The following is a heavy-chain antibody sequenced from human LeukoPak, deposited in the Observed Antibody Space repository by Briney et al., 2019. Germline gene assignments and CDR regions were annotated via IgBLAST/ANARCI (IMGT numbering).Heavy chain of an antibody. V-gene: IGHV3-11*01. CDR3: ARNMVRGVIFPLGY. Sequence: GGSLRLSCAASGFTFSDYYMNWIRQAPGKGLEWVSYISTSGSTKYYADSVKGRFTMSRNNAKNSLYLQMNSLRAEDTAVYYCARNMVRGVIFPLGYWGQGILVTVSS. CDR1: GFTFSDYY. D-gene: IGHD3-10*01. CDR2: ISTSGSTK. J-gene: IGHJ4*02.